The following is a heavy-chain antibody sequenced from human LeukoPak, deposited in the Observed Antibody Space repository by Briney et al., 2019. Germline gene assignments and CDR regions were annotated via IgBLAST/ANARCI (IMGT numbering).Heavy chain of an antibody. Sequence: PGGSLRLSCAASGFTVSSNYMSWVRQAPGKGLEWVSVIYSGGSRYYADSVKGRFTISRDNSKNTLYLQMNSLRAEDTAVYYCARDKDYGGPGSGYGMDVWGQGTTVTVSS. CDR1: GFTVSSNY. J-gene: IGHJ6*02. CDR2: IYSGGSR. CDR3: ARDKDYGGPGSGYGMDV. V-gene: IGHV3-53*01. D-gene: IGHD4-23*01.